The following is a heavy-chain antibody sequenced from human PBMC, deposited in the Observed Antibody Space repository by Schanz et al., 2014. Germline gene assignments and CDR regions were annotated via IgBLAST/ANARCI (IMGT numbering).Heavy chain of an antibody. Sequence: QVQVVQSGAEVKKPGSSVKVSCKASRSTFSSYTISWVRQARGQGLEWVGRFIPILDVGNYAQKFQGRVTITADKSTFTAYMDVSSLRSEDTAVYYCARDRRRYCSTASCLHDNWFDPWGQGTLVIVSS. CDR2: FIPILDVG. J-gene: IGHJ5*02. D-gene: IGHD2-2*01. V-gene: IGHV1-69*04. CDR1: RSTFSSYT. CDR3: ARDRRRYCSTASCLHDNWFDP.